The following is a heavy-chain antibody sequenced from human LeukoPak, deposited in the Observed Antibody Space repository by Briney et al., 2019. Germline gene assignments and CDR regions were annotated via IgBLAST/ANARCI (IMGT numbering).Heavy chain of an antibody. D-gene: IGHD1-26*01. Sequence: SETLSLTCAVSGGSISSGGYSWSWIRQPPGKGLEWIGYIYHSGSTYYNPSLKSRVTISVGRSKNQFSLKLSSVTAADTAVYYCAGGGELPFDYWGQGTLVTVSS. V-gene: IGHV4-30-2*01. CDR3: AGGGELPFDY. CDR1: GGSISSGGYS. CDR2: IYHSGST. J-gene: IGHJ4*02.